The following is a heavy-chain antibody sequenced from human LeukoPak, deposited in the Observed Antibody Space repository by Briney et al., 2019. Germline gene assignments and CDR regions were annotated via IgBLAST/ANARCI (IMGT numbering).Heavy chain of an antibody. CDR3: ARDEYSYGSRTHPYFFDY. CDR1: GGSFSGYY. Sequence: SETLSLTCAVYGGSFSGYYWSWIRQPPGKGPEWIGEINHSGSTNYNPSLKSRVTISVDTSKNQFSLKLSSVTAADTALYYCARDEYSYGSRTHPYFFDYWGQGTLVTVSS. CDR2: INHSGST. V-gene: IGHV4-34*01. D-gene: IGHD5-18*01. J-gene: IGHJ4*02.